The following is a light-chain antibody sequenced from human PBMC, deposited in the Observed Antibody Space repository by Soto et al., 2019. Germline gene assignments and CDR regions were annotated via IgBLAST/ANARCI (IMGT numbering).Light chain of an antibody. Sequence: DIQMTQSPSTLSASVXDRVSIACWASQSISSCLGXXQQXXGXAPNXXXDKXSSLESGGPSRFSGSGSATEFTLTISSLQPDDFATYYCQQYKSDPSTVGQGTKVDIK. J-gene: IGKJ1*01. V-gene: IGKV1-5*03. CDR3: QQYKSDPST. CDR1: QSISSC. CDR2: KXS.